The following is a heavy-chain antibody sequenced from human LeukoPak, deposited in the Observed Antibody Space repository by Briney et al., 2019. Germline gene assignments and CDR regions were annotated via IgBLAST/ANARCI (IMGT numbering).Heavy chain of an antibody. Sequence: SETLSLTCTVSGVSISSSNSYWGWIRQPPGKGLEWIGSIYYSGNTYYNASLKSRVTISVDTSKNQFSLKLSSVTAADTAVYYCARVNGRRGYSYGDFDYWGQGTLVTVSS. CDR2: IYYSGNT. J-gene: IGHJ4*02. CDR1: GVSISSSNSY. CDR3: ARVNGRRGYSYGDFDY. D-gene: IGHD5-18*01. V-gene: IGHV4-39*07.